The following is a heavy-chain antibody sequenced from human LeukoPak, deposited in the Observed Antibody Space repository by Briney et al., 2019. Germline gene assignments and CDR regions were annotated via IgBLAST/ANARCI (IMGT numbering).Heavy chain of an antibody. CDR3: ARDYYATGSHDS. CDR2: INQDGSAR. D-gene: IGHD3-10*01. CDR1: EFTFSSYG. J-gene: IGHJ4*02. Sequence: PGGSLRLSCAASEFTFSSYGMHWVRQAPGKGLEWVANINQDGSARHYRDSLKGRFTISRDNAKNSLYLQMNVLRVEDMAVYYCARDYYATGSHDSWGQGTLVTVSS. V-gene: IGHV3-7*04.